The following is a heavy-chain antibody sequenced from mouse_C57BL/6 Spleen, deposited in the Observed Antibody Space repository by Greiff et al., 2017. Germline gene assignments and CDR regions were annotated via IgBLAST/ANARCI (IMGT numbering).Heavy chain of an antibody. V-gene: IGHV1-82*01. J-gene: IGHJ3*01. CDR3: ARSDPENQAWFAY. CDR2: IYPGDGDT. Sequence: QVQLQQSGPELVKPGASVKISCKASGYAFSSSWMNWVKQRPGKGLEWIGRIYPGDGDTNYNGKFKGKATLTADKSSSTAYLQISSLTSEDSAVYFCARSDPENQAWFAYWGQGTLVTVSA. CDR1: GYAFSSSW.